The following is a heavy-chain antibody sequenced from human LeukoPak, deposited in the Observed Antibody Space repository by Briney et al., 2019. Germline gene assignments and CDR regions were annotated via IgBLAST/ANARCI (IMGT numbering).Heavy chain of an antibody. CDR3: AKAEIAYCGSDCLNWFDP. V-gene: IGHV3-23*01. CDR2: ISGSGGST. D-gene: IGHD2-21*02. Sequence: GGSLRLSCAASGFTFSSYAMSWVRQAPGKGLEWVSAISGSGGSTYYADSVKGRFTISRDNSKNTLYLQMNSLRAEDTAVYYCAKAEIAYCGSDCLNWFDPWGQGTLVTVSS. CDR1: GFTFSSYA. J-gene: IGHJ5*02.